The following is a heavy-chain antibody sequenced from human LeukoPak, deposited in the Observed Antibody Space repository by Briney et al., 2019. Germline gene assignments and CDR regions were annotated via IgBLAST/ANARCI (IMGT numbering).Heavy chain of an antibody. CDR1: GFTFSTYS. CDR2: ISSSSSYI. V-gene: IGHV3-21*01. Sequence: GGSLRLSCAASGFTFSTYSMNWVRQAPGKGLEWVSSISSSSSYIYYADSVKGRFTISRDNAKNSLSLQMNSLRVEDTAMYYCATRKCSISACRASSYRCMDDWGKGTTVTVSS. CDR3: ATRKCSISACRASSYRCMDD. J-gene: IGHJ6*03. D-gene: IGHD2-2*01.